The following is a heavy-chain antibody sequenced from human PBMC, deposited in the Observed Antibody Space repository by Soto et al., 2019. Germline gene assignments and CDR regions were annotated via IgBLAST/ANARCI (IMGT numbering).Heavy chain of an antibody. CDR2: ISGYNGNT. V-gene: IGHV1-18*01. CDR3: ARDAHYDILTGYYIHQSFDY. Sequence: ASVKVSCKASAYAYGLSWVRQAPGQGLEWMGWISGYNGNTNYAQRLQGRVTMTLDTSTNTAYMELRSLRAEDTAAYYCARDAHYDILTGYYIHQSFDYWGQGTLVTVSS. J-gene: IGHJ4*02. D-gene: IGHD3-9*01. CDR1: AYAYG.